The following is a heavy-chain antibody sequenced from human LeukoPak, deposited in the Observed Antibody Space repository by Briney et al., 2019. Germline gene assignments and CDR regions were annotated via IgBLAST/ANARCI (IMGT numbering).Heavy chain of an antibody. CDR3: ARVKVGPLRFLEWPNDHYYYYGMDV. Sequence: RASVKVSCKASGYTFTGYYMHWVRQAPGQGLEWMGWINPNSGGTNYAQKFQGWVTMTRDTSISTAYMELSRLRSDDTAVYYCARVKVGPLRFLEWPNDHYYYYGMDVWGQGTTVTVSS. J-gene: IGHJ6*02. CDR1: GYTFTGYY. V-gene: IGHV1-2*04. CDR2: INPNSGGT. D-gene: IGHD3-3*01.